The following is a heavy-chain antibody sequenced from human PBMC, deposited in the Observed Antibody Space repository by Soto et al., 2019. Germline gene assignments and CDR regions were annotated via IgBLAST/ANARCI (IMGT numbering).Heavy chain of an antibody. CDR2: ISGSGGST. V-gene: IGHV3-23*01. J-gene: IGHJ4*02. D-gene: IGHD3-9*01. CDR3: SKRFPPPHFDWLLPAPFDY. CDR1: GFTFSSYA. Sequence: PGGSLRLSCAASGFTFSSYAMSWVRQAPGKGLEWVSAISGSGGSTYYADSVKGRFTISRDNSKNTLYLQMSSLRAEDTAVYYWSKRFPPPHFDWLLPAPFDYWGQGTLVTVSS.